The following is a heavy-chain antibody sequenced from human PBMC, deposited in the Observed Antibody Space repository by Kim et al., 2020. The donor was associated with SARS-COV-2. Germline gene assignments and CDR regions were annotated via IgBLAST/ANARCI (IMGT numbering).Heavy chain of an antibody. V-gene: IGHV3-21*01. D-gene: IGHD5-18*01. Sequence: GGSLRLSCAASGFTFSSYSMNWVRQAPGKGLEWVSSISSSSSYIYYADSVKGRFTISRDNAKNSLYLQMNSLRAEDTAVYYCARDRRWLQPSELDYWGQRTLVAVSS. CDR1: GFTFSSYS. CDR2: ISSSSSYI. J-gene: IGHJ4*02. CDR3: ARDRRWLQPSELDY.